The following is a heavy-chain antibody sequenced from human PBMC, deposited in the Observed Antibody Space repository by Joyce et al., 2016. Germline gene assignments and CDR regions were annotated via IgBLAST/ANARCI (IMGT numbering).Heavy chain of an antibody. V-gene: IGHV1-2*02. J-gene: IGHJ6*02. CDR3: AGEQVVFNYYYGMDV. CDR1: GYTFTDYY. CDR2: INPGGCGT. D-gene: IGHD3-10*01. Sequence: VQLVQSGAEVKKPGASVKVSCQASGYTFTDYYVHWVRQAPGQGLEWVGWINPGGCGTNYTQMFHGRVTMTRDTSTSTAYMELSRLRSDDTAVFYGAGEQVVFNYYYGMDVWGQGTTVTVSS.